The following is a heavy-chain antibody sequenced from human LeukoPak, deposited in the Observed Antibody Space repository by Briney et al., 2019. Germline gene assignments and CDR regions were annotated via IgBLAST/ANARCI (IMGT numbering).Heavy chain of an antibody. CDR3: ARGGGNFDRSGYYEYYFDY. J-gene: IGHJ4*02. V-gene: IGHV3-23*01. Sequence: GGSLRLSYVASGFSFSVYAMSWVRQAPGKGLEWVSGISGSGGRTYSADSVKGRFTISRDNSRKTLYLQMNSLRAEGTAVYYCARGGGNFDRSGYYEYYFDYWGQGTLVTVSS. CDR2: ISGSGGRT. D-gene: IGHD3-22*01. CDR1: GFSFSVYA.